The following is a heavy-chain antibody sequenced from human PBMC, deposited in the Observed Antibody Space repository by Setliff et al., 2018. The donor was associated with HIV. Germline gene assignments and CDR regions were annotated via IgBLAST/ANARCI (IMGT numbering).Heavy chain of an antibody. V-gene: IGHV4-38-2*01. D-gene: IGHD3-10*02. J-gene: IGHJ4*02. CDR2: IYDGGTT. Sequence: SETLSLTCDVSGYSINNIHYWGWIRQPPGKGLECLGSIYDGGTTYHNPSLKGRVTISIDTSKAQFSLKLISVTAADTAVYYCVRRDVSFLFGQFDSWGQGILVTVSS. CDR3: VRRDVSFLFGQFDS. CDR1: GYSINNIHY.